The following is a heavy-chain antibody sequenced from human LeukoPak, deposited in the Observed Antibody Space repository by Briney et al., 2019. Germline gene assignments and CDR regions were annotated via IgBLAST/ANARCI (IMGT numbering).Heavy chain of an antibody. CDR2: ISYDGSNK. CDR1: GFTFRSHW. Sequence: GGSLRLSCAASGFTFRSHWMNWVRQAPGKGLEWVAVISYDGSNKYYADSVKGRFTISRDNSKNTLYLQMNSLRAEDTAVYYCARALILTGTEFDYWGQGTLVTVSS. J-gene: IGHJ4*02. CDR3: ARALILTGTEFDY. V-gene: IGHV3-30*03. D-gene: IGHD3-9*01.